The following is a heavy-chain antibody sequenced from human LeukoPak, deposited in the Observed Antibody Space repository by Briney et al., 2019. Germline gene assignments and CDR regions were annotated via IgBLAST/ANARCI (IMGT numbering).Heavy chain of an antibody. J-gene: IGHJ4*02. V-gene: IGHV3-7*04. D-gene: IGHD4-17*01. CDR2: IRQDGSDK. CDR3: ARTTHDSGGY. Sequence: GGSLRPSCVASGFTFSSYWMTWVRQAPGKGLEWVANIRQDGSDKYYVDSVKGRFTISRDNAKNSLYLQMNSRRAEDTAVYYCARTTHDSGGYWGQGTLVTVSS. CDR1: GFTFSSYW.